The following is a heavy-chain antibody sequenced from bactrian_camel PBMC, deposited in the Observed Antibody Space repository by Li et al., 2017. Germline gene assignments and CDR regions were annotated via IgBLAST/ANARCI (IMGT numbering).Heavy chain of an antibody. J-gene: IGHJ4*01. Sequence: HVQLVESGGGSVQAGGSLRLSCAASGRTYSKWCMGWFRQAPGKEREGVAGIVSDGRTSYANVVKGRFTISRDDANNTLLLRMTSLKPEDTAMYYCAVDRPVNWYTDGDCVKKEYNYWGQGTQVTVS. V-gene: IGHV3S57*01. CDR1: GRTYSKWC. D-gene: IGHD1*01. CDR2: IVSDGRT. CDR3: AVDRPVNWYTDGDCVKKEYNY.